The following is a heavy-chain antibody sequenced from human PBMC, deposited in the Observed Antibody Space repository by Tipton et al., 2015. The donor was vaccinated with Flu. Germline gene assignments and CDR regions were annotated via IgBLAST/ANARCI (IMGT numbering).Heavy chain of an antibody. CDR3: AKDITTIFGVVIDY. D-gene: IGHD3-3*01. Sequence: SLRLSCAASGFTFDDYAMHWVRQAPGKGLEWVSGISWNSGSIGYADSVKGRFTISRDNAKNSLYLQMNSLRAEDTAMYCCAKDITTIFGVVIDYWGQGTLVTVSS. CDR2: ISWNSGSI. CDR1: GFTFDDYA. J-gene: IGHJ4*02. V-gene: IGHV3-9*01.